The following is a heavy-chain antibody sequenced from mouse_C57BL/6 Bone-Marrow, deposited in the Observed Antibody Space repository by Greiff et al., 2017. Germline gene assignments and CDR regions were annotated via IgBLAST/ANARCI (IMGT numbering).Heavy chain of an antibody. D-gene: IGHD1-1*01. CDR1: GYTFTSSW. J-gene: IGHJ3*01. Sequence: QVQLQQPGTELVKPGASVKLSCKASGYTFTSSWMHWVKQRPGQGLEWIGKINPSNGGTNYNEKFKSKATLTVDKSSSTAYMQLRSLTSEDSAVYYCARGELLRYFPLAYWGQGTLVTVSA. CDR3: ARGELLRYFPLAY. V-gene: IGHV1-53*01. CDR2: INPSNGGT.